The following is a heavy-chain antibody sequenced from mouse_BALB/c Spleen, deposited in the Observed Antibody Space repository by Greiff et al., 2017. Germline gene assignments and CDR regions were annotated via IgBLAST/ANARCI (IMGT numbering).Heavy chain of an antibody. Sequence: EVQLQQSGPELVKPGASVKVSCKASGYAFTSYNMYWVKQSHGKSLEWIGYIDPYNGGTSYSQKFKGKATLTVDKSSSTAYMHLNSLTSEDSAVYYCARWGTMITTSYYAMDYWGQGTSVTVSS. V-gene: IGHV1S135*01. CDR3: ARWGTMITTSYYAMDY. D-gene: IGHD2-4*01. CDR2: IDPYNGGT. J-gene: IGHJ4*01. CDR1: GYAFTSYN.